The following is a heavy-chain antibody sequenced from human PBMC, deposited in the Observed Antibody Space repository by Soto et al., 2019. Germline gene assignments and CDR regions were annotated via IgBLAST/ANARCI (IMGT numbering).Heavy chain of an antibody. CDR2: ISYDGSNK. J-gene: IGHJ4*02. Sequence: GGSLRLSCAASGFTFSSYGMHWVRQAPGKGLEWVAVISYDGSNKYYADSVKGRFTISRDNSKNTLYLQMNSLRAEDTAVYYCAKDTGPHGGPYIVLIVYAIVYWGQGTLVTVSS. V-gene: IGHV3-30*18. CDR1: GFTFSSYG. CDR3: AKDTGPHGGPYIVLIVYAIVY. D-gene: IGHD2-8*01.